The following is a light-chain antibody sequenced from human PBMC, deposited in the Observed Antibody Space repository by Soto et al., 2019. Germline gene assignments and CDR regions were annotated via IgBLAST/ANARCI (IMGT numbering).Light chain of an antibody. J-gene: IGKJ4*01. CDR1: QSVSNY. V-gene: IGKV3-11*01. CDR2: DAS. CDR3: QHRSWWPLT. Sequence: EIVLTQSPATLSLSPGERATLSCRPSQSVSNYLAWYQQKPGQAPRLLIYDASNRATGIPARFSGSGSGPDFTLTISSLEPEDFAFYYCQHRSWWPLTFGGGTKVEMK.